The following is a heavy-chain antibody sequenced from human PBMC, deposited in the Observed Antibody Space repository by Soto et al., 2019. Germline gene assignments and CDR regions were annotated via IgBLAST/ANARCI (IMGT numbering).Heavy chain of an antibody. CDR1: GVRFSYVW. CDR2: IKSKTYGGTT. J-gene: IGHJ4*02. Sequence: EVQLVESGGGLVKPGGSLRLSCAASGVRFSYVWMNWVRQAPGKGLEWVGRIKSKTYGGTTGYAAPVKGRFTISRDDSTNTLYLQMNSLKTEDTAVYYCSTGRDDLLYWGQGTLVTVSS. CDR3: STGRDDLLY. D-gene: IGHD2-15*01. V-gene: IGHV3-15*07.